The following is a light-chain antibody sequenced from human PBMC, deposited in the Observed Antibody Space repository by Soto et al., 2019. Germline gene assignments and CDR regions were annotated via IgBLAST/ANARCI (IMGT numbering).Light chain of an antibody. CDR2: DAS. CDR1: QSVNSN. J-gene: IGKJ5*01. CDR3: QQRSNWPPAIT. Sequence: EIVMPQSHATLSVSQGEGATLSCRASQSVNSNLAWYQQTRGQAPRLLMFDASTRATGIPARFSGSGSGTEFTLTISSLQSEDFAVYYCQQRSNWPPAITFGQGTRLEIK. V-gene: IGKV3-15*01.